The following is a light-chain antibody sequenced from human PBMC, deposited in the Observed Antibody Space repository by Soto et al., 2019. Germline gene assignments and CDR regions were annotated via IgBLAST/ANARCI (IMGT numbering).Light chain of an antibody. CDR1: SSDVGGYNY. Sequence: QSVLTQPDSVSGSPGQSIPISCTGTSSDVGGYNYVSWYQQHPGKAPKLMIYEVSNRPSGVSNRFSGSKSGNTASLTISGLQAEDEADYYCSSYTSSSTLVVFGGGTKLTVL. J-gene: IGLJ2*01. CDR3: SSYTSSSTLVV. CDR2: EVS. V-gene: IGLV2-14*01.